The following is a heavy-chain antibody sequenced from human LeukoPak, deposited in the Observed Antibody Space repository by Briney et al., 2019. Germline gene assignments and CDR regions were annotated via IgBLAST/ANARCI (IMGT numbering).Heavy chain of an antibody. CDR1: GYTLTELS. Sequence: ASVKVSCKVSGYTLTELSMHWVRQAPGKGLEWMGGFDPEDGETIYAQKFQGRVTMTEDTSTDTAYMELSSLRSEDTAVYYCATGSSYVVPATNYYYYYGMDVWGQGTTVTVSS. D-gene: IGHD2-2*01. J-gene: IGHJ6*02. CDR2: FDPEDGET. CDR3: ATGSSYVVPATNYYYYYGMDV. V-gene: IGHV1-24*01.